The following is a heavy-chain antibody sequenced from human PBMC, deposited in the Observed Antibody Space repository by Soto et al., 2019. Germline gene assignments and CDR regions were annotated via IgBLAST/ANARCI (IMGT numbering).Heavy chain of an antibody. V-gene: IGHV4-34*01. D-gene: IGHD2-2*02. Sequence: PSETLSLTCAVYGGSFSGYYWSWIRQPPGKGLEWIGEINHSGSTNYNPSLKSRVTISVDTSKNQFSLKLSSVTAADTAVYYCARGPAAIFYYYYMDVWGKGTKVTAP. CDR3: ARGPAAIFYYYYMDV. CDR1: GGSFSGYY. CDR2: INHSGST. J-gene: IGHJ6*03.